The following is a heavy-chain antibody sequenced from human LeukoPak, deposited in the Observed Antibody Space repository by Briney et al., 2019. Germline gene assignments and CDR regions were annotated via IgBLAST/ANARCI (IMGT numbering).Heavy chain of an antibody. D-gene: IGHD3-10*01. CDR2: INSDGSST. Sequence: GGSLRLSCAASGFTFSSYWMHWVRQAPGKGLVWVSRINSDGSSTSYADSVKGRFTISRDNAKNTLYLQMNSLRAEDTAVYYCARPYGSGIIIWFDPWGQGTLVTVSS. CDR3: ARPYGSGIIIWFDP. CDR1: GFTFSSYW. V-gene: IGHV3-74*01. J-gene: IGHJ5*02.